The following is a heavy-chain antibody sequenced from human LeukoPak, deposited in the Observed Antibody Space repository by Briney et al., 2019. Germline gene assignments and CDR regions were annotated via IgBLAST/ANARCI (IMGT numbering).Heavy chain of an antibody. J-gene: IGHJ4*02. CDR1: GFTFSSYG. Sequence: GGSLRLSCAAPGFTFSSYGMHWVRQAPGKGLEWVAFIRYDGSNKYYADSVKGRFTISRDNSKNTLYLQMNSLRAEDTAVHYCARDARSITMIVVANYFDYWGQGTLVTVSS. CDR2: IRYDGSNK. CDR3: ARDARSITMIVVANYFDY. V-gene: IGHV3-30*02. D-gene: IGHD3-22*01.